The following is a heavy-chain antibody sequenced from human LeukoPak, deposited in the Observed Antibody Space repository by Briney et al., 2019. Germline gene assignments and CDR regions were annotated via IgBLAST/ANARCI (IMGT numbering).Heavy chain of an antibody. CDR1: GGSFSGYY. Sequence: PSETLSLTCAVYGGSFSGYYWSWIRQPPGKGLEWIGEINHSGSTNYNPSLKSRVTISVDTSKNQFSLKLSSVTAADTAVYYCARVRGYSGYSGYWGQGTLVTVSS. CDR3: ARVRGYSGYSGY. CDR2: INHSGST. D-gene: IGHD5-12*01. V-gene: IGHV4-34*01. J-gene: IGHJ4*02.